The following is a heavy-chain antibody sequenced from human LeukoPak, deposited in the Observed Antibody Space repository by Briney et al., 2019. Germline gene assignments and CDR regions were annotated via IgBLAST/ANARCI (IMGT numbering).Heavy chain of an antibody. CDR1: GYTFTIYD. J-gene: IGHJ6*03. CDR2: MNPNSGNT. CDR3: ARGIDGSGYYYYYMDV. V-gene: IGHV1-8*01. D-gene: IGHD3-22*01. Sequence: GASVKVPCKASGYTFTIYDINWGRQANGQGIEWMGWMNPNSGNTDFAQKFKGRVTMTRNTSISTAYMELSSLRSEDTAVYYCARGIDGSGYYYYYMDVWGKGTTVTVSS.